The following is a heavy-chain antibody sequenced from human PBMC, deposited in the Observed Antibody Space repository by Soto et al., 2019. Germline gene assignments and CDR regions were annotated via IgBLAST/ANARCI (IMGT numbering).Heavy chain of an antibody. CDR3: ARPVDYYGSGTYYPAPFDY. D-gene: IGHD3-10*01. CDR2: INAGNGNT. CDR1: GYTFTSYA. J-gene: IGHJ4*02. Sequence: QVQLVQSGAEVKKPGASVKVSCKASGYTFTSYAMHWVRQAPGQRLEWMGWINAGNGNTKYSQKFQGRVTITRDTSATTAYMELRRLRSEDTAVYYCARPVDYYGSGTYYPAPFDYWGQGTRVTVSS. V-gene: IGHV1-3*01.